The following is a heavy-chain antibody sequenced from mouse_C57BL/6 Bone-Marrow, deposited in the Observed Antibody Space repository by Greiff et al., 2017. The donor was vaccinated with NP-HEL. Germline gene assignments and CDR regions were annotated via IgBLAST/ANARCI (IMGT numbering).Heavy chain of an antibody. Sequence: EVKVVESEGGLVQPGSSMKLSCTASGFTFSDYYMAWVRQVPEKGLEWVANINYDGSSTYYLDSLKSRFIISRDNAKNILYLQMSSLKSEDTATYYCAREFYDYDVGVYWYFDVWGTGTTVTVSS. CDR1: GFTFSDYY. CDR2: INYDGSST. D-gene: IGHD2-4*01. J-gene: IGHJ1*03. CDR3: AREFYDYDVGVYWYFDV. V-gene: IGHV5-16*01.